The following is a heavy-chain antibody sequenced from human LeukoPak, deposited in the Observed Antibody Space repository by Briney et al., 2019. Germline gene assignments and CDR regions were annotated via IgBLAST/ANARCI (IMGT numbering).Heavy chain of an antibody. V-gene: IGHV4-34*01. Sequence: SETLSLTCGLYRGSFSRYYYIWIRQPPGKGLEWIGEINHSGYTNYNPSLKSRVTISVDTSKNHFSLKLVSVTAADTAVYYCARALRYSYGYIYWGQGTLVTVSS. CDR2: INHSGYT. CDR3: ARALRYSYGYIY. CDR1: RGSFSRYY. J-gene: IGHJ4*02. D-gene: IGHD5-18*01.